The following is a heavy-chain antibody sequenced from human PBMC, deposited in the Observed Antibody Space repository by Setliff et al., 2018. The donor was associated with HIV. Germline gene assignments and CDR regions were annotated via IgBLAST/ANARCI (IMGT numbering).Heavy chain of an antibody. V-gene: IGHV1-45*02. D-gene: IGHD5-12*01. CDR3: ASGRGDGYNYFAFDI. Sequence: SVKVSCKASGYPFTYRYLHWVRQAPGQALEWMGRITPYNANTNYAQKFQDRVTMTSDRSMSTAYMDLSSLRSEDTAMYCCASGRGDGYNYFAFDIWGQGTVVTVSS. J-gene: IGHJ3*02. CDR2: ITPYNANT. CDR1: GYPFTYRY.